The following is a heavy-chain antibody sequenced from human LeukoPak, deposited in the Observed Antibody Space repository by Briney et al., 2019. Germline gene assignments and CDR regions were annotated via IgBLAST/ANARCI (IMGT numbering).Heavy chain of an antibody. Sequence: ASVTVSSTACGYTFNHHGIHWVGQAPGQGLEWMGWINTDNANTKYSERLQGRVTITRDTSASTAYMELSSLRFEDTAVYTCARDQPYGTGHYMTSWGQGTLVTVSS. CDR3: ARDQPYGTGHYMTS. J-gene: IGHJ4*02. V-gene: IGHV1-3*04. D-gene: IGHD3-3*01. CDR1: GYTFNHHG. CDR2: INTDNANT.